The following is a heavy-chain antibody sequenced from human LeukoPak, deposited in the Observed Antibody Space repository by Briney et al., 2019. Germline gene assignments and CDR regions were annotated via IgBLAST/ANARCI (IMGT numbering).Heavy chain of an antibody. J-gene: IGHJ4*02. D-gene: IGHD2-8*01. CDR1: GYTFTSYG. V-gene: IGHV1-18*01. CDR2: ISAYNGNT. Sequence: ASVKVSCKASGYTFTSYGISWVRQAPGQGLEWMGWISAYNGNTNYAQKLQGRVTITRDTSASTAYMELSSLRSEDTAVYYCARDLDLIVPDYWGQGTLVTVSS. CDR3: ARDLDLIVPDY.